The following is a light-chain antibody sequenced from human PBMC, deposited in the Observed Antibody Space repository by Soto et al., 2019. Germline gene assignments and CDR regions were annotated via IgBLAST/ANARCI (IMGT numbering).Light chain of an antibody. V-gene: IGLV1-51*01. Sequence: QSVLTQPPSVSAAPGQRVTISCSGSSSNIGGNSVSWYQQLPGTAPKLLIYGDDRRPSGIPDRFSGSKSGTSATLGITGFQTGDEADYYCGSWDSSLSAYVFGTGTKVTVL. CDR3: GSWDSSLSAYV. CDR1: SSNIGGNS. CDR2: GDD. J-gene: IGLJ1*01.